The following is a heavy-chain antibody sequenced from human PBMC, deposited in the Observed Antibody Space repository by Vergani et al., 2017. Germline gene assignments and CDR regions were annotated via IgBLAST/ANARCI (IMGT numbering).Heavy chain of an antibody. V-gene: IGHV1-18*01. CDR3: ARDRYDSSGYYYDLGYAFDI. CDR1: GYTFTSYG. CDR2: ISAYNGNT. J-gene: IGHJ3*02. Sequence: QVHLVQSGAEVKKPGASVKVSCKASGYTFTSYGISWVRQAPGQGLEWMGWISAYNGNTNYAQKLQGRVTMTTDTSTSTAYMELRSLRSDDTAVYYCARDRYDSSGYYYDLGYAFDIWGQGTMVTVSS. D-gene: IGHD3-22*01.